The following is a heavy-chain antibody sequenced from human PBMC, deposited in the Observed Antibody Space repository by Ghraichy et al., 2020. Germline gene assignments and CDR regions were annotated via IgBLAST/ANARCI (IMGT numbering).Heavy chain of an antibody. CDR1: GGSFSGYY. D-gene: IGHD3-10*01. CDR3: ARGEQRRGLLWFGEPTYYYYGMDV. J-gene: IGHJ6*02. V-gene: IGHV4-34*01. Sequence: SQTLSLTCAVYGGSFSGYYWSWIRQPPGKGLEWIGEINHSGSTNYNPSLKSRVTISVDTSKNQFSLKLSSVTAADTAVYYCARGEQRRGLLWFGEPTYYYYGMDVWGQGTTVTVSS. CDR2: INHSGST.